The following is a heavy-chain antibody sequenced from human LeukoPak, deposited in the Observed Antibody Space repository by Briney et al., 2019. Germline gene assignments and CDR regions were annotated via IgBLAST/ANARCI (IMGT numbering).Heavy chain of an antibody. CDR2: ISSSSSYI. CDR3: ARVEMATIGGAFDI. CDR1: GFTFSSYS. V-gene: IGHV3-21*01. J-gene: IGHJ3*02. Sequence: RPGGSLRLSCAASGFTFSSYSMNWVRQAPGKGLEWVPSISSSSSYIYYADSVKGRFTISRDNAKNSLYLQMNSLRAEDTAVYYCARVEMATIGGAFDIWGQGTMVTVSS. D-gene: IGHD5-24*01.